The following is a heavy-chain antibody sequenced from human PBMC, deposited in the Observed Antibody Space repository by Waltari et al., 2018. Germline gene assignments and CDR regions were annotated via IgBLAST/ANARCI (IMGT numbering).Heavy chain of an antibody. V-gene: IGHV4-38-2*01. CDR2: ISQRGST. CDR1: GYSISSGYY. J-gene: IGHJ6*02. D-gene: IGHD3-10*01. CDR3: AGDYGSVQGDYYYYYVMDV. Sequence: QVQLQESGPGLVKPSETLSLTCAVSGYSISSGYYWGWIRQPPGKGLEGMGSISQRGSTSSPPPRKRRVTISVAPSKNRFSLKLRSVPAAYTAVYYCAGDYGSVQGDYYYYYVMDVWGQGTTVTVSS.